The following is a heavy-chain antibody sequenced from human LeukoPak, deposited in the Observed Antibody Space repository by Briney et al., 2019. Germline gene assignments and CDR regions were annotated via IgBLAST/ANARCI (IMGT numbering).Heavy chain of an antibody. J-gene: IGHJ4*02. D-gene: IGHD6-6*01. V-gene: IGHV3-23*01. CDR1: GFTFSSYA. CDR2: ISGSGGST. CDR3: ARVLVRDYYFDY. Sequence: GGSLRLSCAASGFTFSSYAMSWVRQAPGKGLEWVSAISGSGGSTYYADSVKGRFTISRDNSKNTLYLQMNSLRAEDTAVYYCARVLVRDYYFDYWGQGTLVTVSS.